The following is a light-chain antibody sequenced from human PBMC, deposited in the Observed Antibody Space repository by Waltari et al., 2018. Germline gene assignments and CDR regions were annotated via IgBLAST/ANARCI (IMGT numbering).Light chain of an antibody. Sequence: DIVMTQSPDSLAVSLGERATIHCKSSQSVLYTSNNKNYLALYQQKPGQPPKLLFYWASTRESGVPDRFSGSGSGTDFTLTISGLQAEDVAVYYCQQYYSPPWTFGQGTQVEIK. V-gene: IGKV4-1*01. CDR2: WAS. CDR1: QSVLYTSNNKNY. CDR3: QQYYSPPWT. J-gene: IGKJ1*01.